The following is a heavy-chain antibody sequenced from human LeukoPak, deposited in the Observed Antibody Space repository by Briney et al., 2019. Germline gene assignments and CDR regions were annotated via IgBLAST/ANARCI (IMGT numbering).Heavy chain of an antibody. CDR3: ARHYGP. J-gene: IGHJ5*02. D-gene: IGHD3-10*01. Sequence: SSETLSLTCTVSGGSISSGSHHWGWFRQSPGKGLEWIGSIHYSRTTYHNPSLNSRVTISEVTSKNQFSLQLNSVTAADTAVYYCARHYGPWGQGTLVTVSS. V-gene: IGHV4-39*01. CDR1: GGSISSGSHH. CDR2: IHYSRTT.